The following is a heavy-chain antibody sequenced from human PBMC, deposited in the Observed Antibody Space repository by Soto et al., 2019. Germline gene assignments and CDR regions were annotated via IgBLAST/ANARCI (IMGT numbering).Heavy chain of an antibody. CDR1: GYTFASYA. CDR2: ISAYNGTT. CDR3: AMDPPPPDY. D-gene: IGHD2-2*03. J-gene: IGHJ4*02. Sequence: QVQLVQSGAEVKKPGASVKVSCKASGYTFASYAISWMRQAPGQGLELMAWISAYNGTTNYPQKIQGRVTMTTVTSTRTAYMELRSLRSYDAAVYYCAMDPPPPDYRGQGTLVTVS. V-gene: IGHV1-18*01.